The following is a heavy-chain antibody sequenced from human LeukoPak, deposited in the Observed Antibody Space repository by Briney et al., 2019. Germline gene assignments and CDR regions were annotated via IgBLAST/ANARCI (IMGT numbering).Heavy chain of an antibody. V-gene: IGHV3-23*01. J-gene: IGHJ4*02. CDR1: GFTFSGYT. CDR3: AASLPNIVVVPATKGPFGY. D-gene: IGHD2-2*01. CDR2: VSGSGGST. Sequence: GGSLRLSCAASGFTFSGYTMSWVRQAPGKGLEWVSGVSGSGGSTHYADSVKGRFTISRDNSKNTLYLQMNSPRAEDTAVYYCAASLPNIVVVPATKGPFGYWGQGTLVTVSS.